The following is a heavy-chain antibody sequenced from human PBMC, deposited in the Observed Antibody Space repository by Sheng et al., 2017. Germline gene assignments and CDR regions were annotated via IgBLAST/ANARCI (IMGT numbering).Heavy chain of an antibody. J-gene: IGHJ4*02. V-gene: IGHV4-34*01. CDR3: ASLAAAGREGTYYFDY. D-gene: IGHD6-13*01. Sequence: QVQLQQWGAGLLKAFRRPLSLTCAVYGGSFSGYYWSWIRQPPGKGLEWIGQINHSGSTNYNPSLKSRVTISVXTSKNQFSLKLSSVTAADTAVYYCASLAAAGREGTYYFDYVGPGNPGHRLL. CDR1: GGSFSGYY. CDR2: INHSGST.